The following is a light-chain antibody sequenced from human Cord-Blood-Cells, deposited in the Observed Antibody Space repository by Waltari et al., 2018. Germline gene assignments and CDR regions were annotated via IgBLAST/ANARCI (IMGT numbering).Light chain of an antibody. CDR1: SSNNGAGID. J-gene: IGLJ2*01. CDR2: GNS. Sequence: QLLLTQPPSLSGGPGQGVTISCPGCSSNNGAGIDVPSYQQLPGTAHKLLISGNSNRPSGVPDRCSGSKSGTSASLAIAGLQDEDEADYYCQSYDSSLSGVVFGGGTKLTGL. CDR3: QSYDSSLSGVV. V-gene: IGLV1-40*01.